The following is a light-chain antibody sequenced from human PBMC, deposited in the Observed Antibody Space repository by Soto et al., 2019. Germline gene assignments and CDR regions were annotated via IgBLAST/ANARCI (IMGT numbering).Light chain of an antibody. J-gene: IGKJ5*01. V-gene: IGKV3-11*01. Sequence: EIVLTQSPATLSLSPGERATLSCRASQTVGSYLAWYQQKLGQAPRLLIYDASNRATGIPARFSGSGSGTDFTLTISSLAPEDFAVYYCQQRNNLITFGQGTRLEIK. CDR1: QTVGSY. CDR2: DAS. CDR3: QQRNNLIT.